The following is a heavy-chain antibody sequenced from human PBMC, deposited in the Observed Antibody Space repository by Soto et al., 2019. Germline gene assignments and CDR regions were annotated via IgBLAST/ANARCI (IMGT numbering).Heavy chain of an antibody. CDR1: GFTFSDYY. V-gene: IGHV3-11*01. CDR3: ARHFPDWCLYYYYYYMDV. D-gene: IGHD3-9*01. Sequence: QVQLVESGGGLVKPGGSLRLSCAASGFTFSDYYMSWIPQAPGKGLEWVSYISSSGSTIYYADSVKGRFTISRDNAKNSLYLQMNSLRAEDTAVYYCARHFPDWCLYYYYYYMDVWGKGTTVTVSS. CDR2: ISSSGSTI. J-gene: IGHJ6*03.